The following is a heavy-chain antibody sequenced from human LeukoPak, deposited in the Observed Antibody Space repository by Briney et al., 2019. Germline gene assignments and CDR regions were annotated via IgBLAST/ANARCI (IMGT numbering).Heavy chain of an antibody. CDR2: ISAHTDDT. V-gene: IGHV1-18*01. J-gene: IGHJ4*02. Sequence: ASVTVSCKASGYTFPSYGLTWVRQAPGQGLEWVGWISAHTDDTSYAQKFQGRVTMTTDSYTSTAYMDLGSLTSDDTAVYDCARDQVPIVVRAAMIDYWVQGTLITVCS. D-gene: IGHD2-2*01. CDR3: ARDQVPIVVRAAMIDY. CDR1: GYTFPSYG.